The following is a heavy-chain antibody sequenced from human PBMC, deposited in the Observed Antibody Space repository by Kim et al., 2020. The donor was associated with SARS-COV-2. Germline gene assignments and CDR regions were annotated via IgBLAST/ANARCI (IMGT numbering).Heavy chain of an antibody. Sequence: GGSLRLSCAASGFTFSSYDMNWVRQAPGKGLEWVSYISSSGSTRYYADSVKGRFTISRDNAKNSLYLQMNSLRAEDTAVYYCARGFPFGTAPPYMDVWGKRTTCTLSS. D-gene: IGHD3-10*01. CDR3: ARGFPFGTAPPYMDV. CDR1: GFTFSSYD. CDR2: ISSSGSTR. J-gene: IGHJ6*03. V-gene: IGHV3-48*03.